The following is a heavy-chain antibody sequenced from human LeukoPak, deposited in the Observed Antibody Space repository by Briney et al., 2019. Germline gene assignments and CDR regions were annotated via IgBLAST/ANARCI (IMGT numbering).Heavy chain of an antibody. D-gene: IGHD2-2*02. J-gene: IGHJ3*02. Sequence: SETLSLTCTVSGGSISSGGYYWSWIRQHPGKGLEWIGYIYYSGSTYYNPSLKSRVTISVDTSKNQFSLKLSSVTAADTAVYYCARALGGGYCSSTSCYTAAFDIWGQGTMVPVSS. CDR2: IYYSGST. CDR1: GGSISSGGYY. CDR3: ARALGGGYCSSTSCYTAAFDI. V-gene: IGHV4-31*03.